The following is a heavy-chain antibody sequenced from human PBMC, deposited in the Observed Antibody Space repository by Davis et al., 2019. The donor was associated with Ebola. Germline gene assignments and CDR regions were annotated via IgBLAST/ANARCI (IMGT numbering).Heavy chain of an antibody. J-gene: IGHJ4*02. CDR1: GFTFDDYA. V-gene: IGHV3-9*01. Sequence: SLKISCAASGFTFDDYAMHWVRQAPGKGLEWVSGISWNSGSIGYADSVKGRFTISRDNAKNSLYLQMNSLRAEDTALYYCAKDMVAVRSYYFDYWGQGTLVTASS. CDR2: ISWNSGSI. D-gene: IGHD6-6*01. CDR3: AKDMVAVRSYYFDY.